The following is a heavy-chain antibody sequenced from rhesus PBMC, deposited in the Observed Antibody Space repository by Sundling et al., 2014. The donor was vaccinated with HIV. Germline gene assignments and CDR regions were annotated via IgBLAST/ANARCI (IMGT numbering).Heavy chain of an antibody. CDR2: IFGSGGST. J-gene: IGHJ5-1*01. V-gene: IGHV4-127*01. Sequence: QLQLQESGPGLVKSSETLSLTCAVSGGSISGGYGWTWIRQPPGKGLEWIGYIFGSGGSTYYNPSLRSRVTISTDTSKNQFSLKLTSVTAADTAVYYCARVPSIWGPGVLVTVSS. CDR3: ARVPSI. CDR1: GGSISGGYG.